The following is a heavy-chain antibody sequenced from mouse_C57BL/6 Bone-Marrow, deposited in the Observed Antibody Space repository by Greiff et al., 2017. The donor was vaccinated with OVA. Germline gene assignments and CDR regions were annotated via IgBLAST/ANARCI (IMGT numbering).Heavy chain of an antibody. CDR2: IYPRSGNT. CDR1: GYTFTSYG. CDR3: ARERDMVTTSYLDY. Sequence: QVQLQQSGAELARPGASVKLSCKASGYTFTSYGISWVKQRTGQGLEWIGEIYPRSGNTYYKEKFKGKATLTADKSSSTAYMELRSLTSEDSAVYFCARERDMVTTSYLDYWGQGTTLTVSS. D-gene: IGHD2-2*01. J-gene: IGHJ2*01. V-gene: IGHV1-81*01.